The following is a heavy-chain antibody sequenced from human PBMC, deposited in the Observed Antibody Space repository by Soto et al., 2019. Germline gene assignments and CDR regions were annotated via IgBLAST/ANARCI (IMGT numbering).Heavy chain of an antibody. V-gene: IGHV1-69*04. J-gene: IGHJ5*02. Sequence: ASVKVSCKASGGTFSSYTISWVRQAPGQGLEWMGRIIPILGIANYAQKFQGRVTITADKSTSTAYMELSSLRSEDTAVYYCAREGSGYEGGDWFDPWGQGTLVTVS. CDR2: IIPILGIA. D-gene: IGHD5-12*01. CDR3: AREGSGYEGGDWFDP. CDR1: GGTFSSYT.